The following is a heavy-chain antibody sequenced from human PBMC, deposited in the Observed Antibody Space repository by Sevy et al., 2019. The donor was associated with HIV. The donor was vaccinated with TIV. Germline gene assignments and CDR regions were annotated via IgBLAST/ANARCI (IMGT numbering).Heavy chain of an antibody. Sequence: GGSLRLSCSASGFTFSDYYMTWIRQAPGKGLEWISYISSSGGTVYYADSVKGRFTISRDNAKNSVYLQMNSLRAQDTAVYYCATDIADYYDSSGASWGQGTLVTVSS. CDR3: ATDIADYYDSSGAS. CDR1: GFTFSDYY. V-gene: IGHV3-11*04. D-gene: IGHD3-22*01. J-gene: IGHJ4*02. CDR2: ISSSGGTV.